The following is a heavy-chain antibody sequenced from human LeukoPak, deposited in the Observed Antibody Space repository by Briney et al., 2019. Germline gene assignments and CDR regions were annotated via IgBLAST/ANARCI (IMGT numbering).Heavy chain of an antibody. CDR2: IYYSGST. CDR3: ARYGSGSYSDDHFQH. J-gene: IGHJ1*01. Sequence: SETLPLTCTVSGGSISSSSYYWSWIRQPPGKGLEWIGFIYYSGSTKYNPSLKSRVTISVDTSKNQFSLKLTSVTAADTAVYYCARYGSGSYSDDHFQHWGQGTLVTVPS. CDR1: GGSISSSSYY. V-gene: IGHV4-61*05. D-gene: IGHD3-10*01.